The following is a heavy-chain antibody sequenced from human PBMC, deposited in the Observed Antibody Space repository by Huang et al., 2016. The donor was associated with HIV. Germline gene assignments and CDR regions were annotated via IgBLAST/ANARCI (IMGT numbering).Heavy chain of an antibody. V-gene: IGHV3-30-3*01. CDR3: ARAKDTWDAYDI. J-gene: IGHJ3*02. D-gene: IGHD5-18*01. CDR1: GFPFNNHA. Sequence: QVQLVESGGGVVQPGRSLRLSCAASGFPFNNHAMHWVRQAPGKGLDWVAVISNDGSNNYYADALKGRFTISRDSSKSTLFLHMTSLRTEDTAVYYCARAKDTWDAYDIWGQGTMVIVSS. CDR2: ISNDGSNN.